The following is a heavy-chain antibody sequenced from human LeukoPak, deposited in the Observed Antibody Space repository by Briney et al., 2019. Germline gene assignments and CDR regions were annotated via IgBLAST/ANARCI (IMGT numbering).Heavy chain of an antibody. J-gene: IGHJ4*02. CDR1: GYTLTELS. D-gene: IGHD3-22*01. CDR2: FDPEDGET. CDR3: ARGYSYYDSSGYHDY. V-gene: IGHV1-24*01. Sequence: RASVKVSCKVSGYTLTELSMHWVRQAPGKGLEWMGGFDPEDGETIYAQKFQGRVTMTEDTSTDTAYMELSSLRSEDTAVYYCARGYSYYDSSGYHDYWGQGTLVTVSS.